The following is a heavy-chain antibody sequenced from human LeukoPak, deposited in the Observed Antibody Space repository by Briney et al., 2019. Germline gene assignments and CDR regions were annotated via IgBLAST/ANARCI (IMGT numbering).Heavy chain of an antibody. Sequence: GGSLRLSCTASGFTFGDYAMSWVRQAPGKGLEWVGFIRSKAYGGTTEYAASVKGRFTISRDDSKSIAYLQMNSLKTEDTAVYYCARVKVLYGDYVGGSDYWGQGTLVTVSS. CDR3: ARVKVLYGDYVGGSDY. D-gene: IGHD4-17*01. J-gene: IGHJ4*02. CDR2: IRSKAYGGTT. V-gene: IGHV3-49*04. CDR1: GFTFGDYA.